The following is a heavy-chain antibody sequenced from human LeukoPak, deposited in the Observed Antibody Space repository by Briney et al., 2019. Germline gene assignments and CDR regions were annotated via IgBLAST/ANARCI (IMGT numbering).Heavy chain of an antibody. CDR3: APLGYCSSTSCG. J-gene: IGHJ4*02. CDR2: IYSGGST. Sequence: GGSLRLSCAASGFTVSSNYMSWVRQAPGKGLEWVSVIYSGGSTYYADSVKGRFTIPRDNSKNTLYLQMNSLRAEDTAVYYCAPLGYCSSTSCGWGQGTLVTVSS. D-gene: IGHD2-2*01. CDR1: GFTVSSNY. V-gene: IGHV3-53*01.